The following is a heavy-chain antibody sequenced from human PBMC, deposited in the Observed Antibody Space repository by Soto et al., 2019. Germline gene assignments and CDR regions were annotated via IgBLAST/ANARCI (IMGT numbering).Heavy chain of an antibody. Sequence: KPSETLSLTCAVYGGSFSGYYWSWIRQPPGKGLEWIGEINHSGSTNYNPSLKSRVTISVDTSKNQFSLKLSSVTAADTAVYYCARVARHPTFTIGFDPLGLGNLVTISS. CDR2: INHSGST. CDR3: ARVARHPTFTIGFDP. D-gene: IGHD3-16*01. CDR1: GGSFSGYY. V-gene: IGHV4-34*01. J-gene: IGHJ5*02.